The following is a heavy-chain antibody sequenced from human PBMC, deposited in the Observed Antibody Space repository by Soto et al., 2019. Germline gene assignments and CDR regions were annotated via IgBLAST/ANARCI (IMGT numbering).Heavy chain of an antibody. J-gene: IGHJ4*02. Sequence: PSETLSLTCAVYGGSFSGYYWSWVGQPPGKGLEWIGEINHSGSTNYNPSLKSRVTISVDTSKNQFSLKLSSVTAADTAVYYCARNNRDFRFDYWGQGTLVTVSS. D-gene: IGHD3-3*01. V-gene: IGHV4-34*01. CDR3: ARNNRDFRFDY. CDR1: GGSFSGYY. CDR2: INHSGST.